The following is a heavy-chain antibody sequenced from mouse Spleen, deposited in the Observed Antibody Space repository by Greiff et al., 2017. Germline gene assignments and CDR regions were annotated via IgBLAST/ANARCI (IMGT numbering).Heavy chain of an antibody. CDR3: ARPVH. V-gene: IGHV1-43*01. J-gene: IGHJ3*01. CDR2: INPSTGGT. Sequence: EVQLQQSGPELVKPGASVKISCKASGYSFTGYYMHWVKQSSEKSLEWIGEINPSTGGTSYNQKFKGKATLTVDKSSSTAYMQLKSLTSEDSAVYYCARPVHWGQGTLVTVSA. CDR1: GYSFTGYY.